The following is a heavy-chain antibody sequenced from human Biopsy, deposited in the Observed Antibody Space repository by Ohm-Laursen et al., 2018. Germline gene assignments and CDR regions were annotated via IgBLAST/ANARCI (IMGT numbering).Heavy chain of an antibody. Sequence: GSLRLSCTASGFTFTHAWMSWVRQGPGKGLEWLGRIKSKSDGEATDYAAAVQGRFAISRDDSTNTFYLQMSSLKSEDTGVFYCTVDLGRGFHWGQGTLVTVSS. CDR1: GFTFTHAW. V-gene: IGHV3-15*01. CDR3: TVDLGRGFH. J-gene: IGHJ4*02. CDR2: IKSKSDGEAT. D-gene: IGHD5-12*01.